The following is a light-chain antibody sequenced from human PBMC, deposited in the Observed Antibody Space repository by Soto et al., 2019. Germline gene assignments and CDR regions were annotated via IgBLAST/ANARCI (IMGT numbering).Light chain of an antibody. V-gene: IGKV4-1*01. CDR3: QQYYNSPLT. J-gene: IGKJ4*01. Sequence: DIVMAQSPDSLALSLGEWATINCKSSLSVLYRSTNKHYLASYQQKAGQPPKLLISWASTRESGVPDRFSGSGSGTDLTLTISSLQAEDVSVYYCQQYYNSPLTVGGGPKVEIK. CDR1: LSVLYRSTNKHY. CDR2: WAS.